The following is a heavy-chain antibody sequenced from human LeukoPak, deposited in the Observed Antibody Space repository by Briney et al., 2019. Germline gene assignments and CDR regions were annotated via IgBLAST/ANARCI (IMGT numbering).Heavy chain of an antibody. Sequence: VSVKVSCKASGYTFTGYYMHWVRQAPGQGLEWMGWINPNSGGTNYAQKFQGRVTMTRDTSISTAYMELSRLRSDDTAVYYCARDGPGYSSSWRYYFDYWGQGTLVTVSS. CDR3: ARDGPGYSSSWRYYFDY. D-gene: IGHD6-13*01. CDR2: INPNSGGT. CDR1: GYTFTGYY. V-gene: IGHV1-2*02. J-gene: IGHJ4*02.